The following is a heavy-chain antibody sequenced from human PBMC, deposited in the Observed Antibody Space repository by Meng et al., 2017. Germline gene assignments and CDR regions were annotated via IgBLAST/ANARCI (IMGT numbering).Heavy chain of an antibody. J-gene: IGHJ6*02. CDR2: VSDSGAGT. V-gene: IGHV3-23*01. CDR1: GFTFSSYV. CDR3: AKDTVTMGDYYYYSMDV. Sequence: GESLKISCAASGFTFSSYVMTWVRQAPGKGLEWVSSVSDSGAGTNYADSVKGRFTISRDNSKNTLFLQMNSLRADDTAVYYCAKDTVTMGDYYYYSMDVWGQGTTVTVSS. D-gene: IGHD4-17*01.